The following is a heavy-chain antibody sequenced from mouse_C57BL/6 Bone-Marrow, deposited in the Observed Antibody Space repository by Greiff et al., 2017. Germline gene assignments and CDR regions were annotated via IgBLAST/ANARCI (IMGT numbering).Heavy chain of an antibody. CDR1: GYTFTSYW. CDR3: ARYYDYDGYFDV. CDR2: IDPSDSYT. J-gene: IGHJ1*03. Sequence: QVQLKQPGAELVKPGASVKLSCKASGYTFTSYWMQWVKQRPGQGLEWIGEIDPSDSYTNYNQKFKGRATLTVDTSSSTAYMQLSSLTSDDSAVYYCARYYDYDGYFDVWGTGTTVTVSS. D-gene: IGHD2-4*01. V-gene: IGHV1-50*01.